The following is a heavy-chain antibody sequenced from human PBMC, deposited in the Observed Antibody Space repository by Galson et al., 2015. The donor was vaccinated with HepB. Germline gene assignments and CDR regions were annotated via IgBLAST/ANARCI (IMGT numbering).Heavy chain of an antibody. Sequence: SVKVSRKASGYTFTSYGISWVRQAPGQGLEWMGWISAYNGNTNYAQKLQGRVTMTTDTSTSTAYMELRSLRSDDTAVYYCARDLPLTTVVPIDYWGQGTLVTVSS. CDR1: GYTFTSYG. CDR3: ARDLPLTTVVPIDY. J-gene: IGHJ4*02. D-gene: IGHD4-23*01. CDR2: ISAYNGNT. V-gene: IGHV1-18*01.